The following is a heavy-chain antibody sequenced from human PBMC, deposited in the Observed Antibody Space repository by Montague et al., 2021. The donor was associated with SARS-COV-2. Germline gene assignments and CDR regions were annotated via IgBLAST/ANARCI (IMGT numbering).Heavy chain of an antibody. V-gene: IGHV4-34*01. D-gene: IGHD4-17*01. Sequence: SETLSLTCAVYGGSFSGYYCCWIRHPPAPGLERIGEINHCGSTNYNPSLTSRVTISVDTSETQFSLELSSVTAAATAVSYCASALPVTPVFYSYYGMDVWGQGTTVTVSS. CDR2: INHCGST. CDR1: GGSFSGYY. J-gene: IGHJ6*02. CDR3: ASALPVTPVFYSYYGMDV.